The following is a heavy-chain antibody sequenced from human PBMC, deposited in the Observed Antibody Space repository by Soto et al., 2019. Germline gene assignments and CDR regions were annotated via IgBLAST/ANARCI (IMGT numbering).Heavy chain of an antibody. J-gene: IGHJ4*02. V-gene: IGHV3-30*18. CDR3: AKPAGYGDYGRYFDY. D-gene: IGHD4-17*01. Sequence: GGSLRLSCAASGFTFSSYGMHWVRQAPGKGLEWVAVISYDGSNKYYADSVKGRFTISRDNSKNTLYLQMNSLRAEDTAVYYCAKPAGYGDYGRYFDYWGQGTLVTVSS. CDR1: GFTFSSYG. CDR2: ISYDGSNK.